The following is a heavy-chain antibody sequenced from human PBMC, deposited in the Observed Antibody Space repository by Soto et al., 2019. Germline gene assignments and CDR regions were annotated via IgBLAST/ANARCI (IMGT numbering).Heavy chain of an antibody. D-gene: IGHD2-2*02. Sequence: QLQLQESGPGLVKPSETLSLTCTVSGGSISRSSYYWGWIRQPPGKGLEWIGNIYYSGNTYYNPSLRSRVPISVDTSKNHFSLKLPSAPAADTAVYYCARRIPRPERFDYWGQGALVTVSS. CDR3: ARRIPRPERFDY. CDR1: GGSISRSSYY. CDR2: IYYSGNT. J-gene: IGHJ4*02. V-gene: IGHV4-39*02.